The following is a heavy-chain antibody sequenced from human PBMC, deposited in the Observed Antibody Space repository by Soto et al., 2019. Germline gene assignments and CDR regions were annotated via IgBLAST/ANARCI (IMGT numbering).Heavy chain of an antibody. V-gene: IGHV1-2*04. Sequence: ASVKVSCKASGYTFTGYYMHWVRQAPGQGKERIGWINPNSGGTNYAQKFQGWVTMTRDTSISTAYMELSRLRSDDTAVYYCARDYKVRTQWLVRGYYYYGMDVWGQGTTVTVSS. CDR1: GYTFTGYY. CDR2: INPNSGGT. CDR3: ARDYKVRTQWLVRGYYYYGMDV. D-gene: IGHD6-19*01. J-gene: IGHJ6*02.